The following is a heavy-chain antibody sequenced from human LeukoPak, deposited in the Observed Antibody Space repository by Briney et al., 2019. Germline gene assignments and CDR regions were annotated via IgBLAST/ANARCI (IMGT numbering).Heavy chain of an antibody. J-gene: IGHJ4*02. CDR2: IYYSGYT. D-gene: IGHD1-26*01. V-gene: IGHV4-59*12. CDR3: ARVRIVGATAYFDY. CDR1: GGSISSYY. Sequence: SETLSLTCTVSGGSISSYYWSWIRQPPGRGLEWIGYIYYSGYTNYNPSLKSRVTISVDTSKNQFSLKLSSVTAADTAVYYCARVRIVGATAYFDYWGQGTLVTVSS.